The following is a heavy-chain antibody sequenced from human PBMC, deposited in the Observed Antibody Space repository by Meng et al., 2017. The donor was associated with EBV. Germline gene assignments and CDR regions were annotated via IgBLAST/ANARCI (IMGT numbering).Heavy chain of an antibody. CDR3: ARDPAGAVAGTHFDY. V-gene: IGHV1-46*01. CDR1: GYTFTSYY. CDR2: INPSGGST. D-gene: IGHD6-19*01. J-gene: IGHJ4*02. Sequence: QVQLGQSGAEVKKPGASVKVSCKASGYTFTSYYMHWVRQAPGQGLEWMGIINPSGGSTSYAQKFQGRVTMTRDTSTSTVYMELSSLRSEDTAVYYCARDPAGAVAGTHFDYWGQGTLVTVSS.